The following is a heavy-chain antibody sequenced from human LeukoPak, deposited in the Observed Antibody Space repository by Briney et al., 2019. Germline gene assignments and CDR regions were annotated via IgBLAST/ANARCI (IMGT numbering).Heavy chain of an antibody. Sequence: KPSETLSLTCTVSGGSISSGSYYWSWVRQPAGKGLEWIGRIYTSGSTNYNPSLKSRVTISVDTSKNQFSLKLSSVTAADTAVYYCARVVTIFGVVKIWAFDIWGQGTMVTVSS. CDR1: GGSISSGSYY. J-gene: IGHJ3*02. CDR3: ARVVTIFGVVKIWAFDI. CDR2: IYTSGST. V-gene: IGHV4-61*02. D-gene: IGHD3-3*01.